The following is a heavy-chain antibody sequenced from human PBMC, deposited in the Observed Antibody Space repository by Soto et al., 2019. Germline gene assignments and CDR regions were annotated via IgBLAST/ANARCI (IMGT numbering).Heavy chain of an antibody. Sequence: GGSLRLSCAASGFTFSSYSMNWVRQAPGKGLEWVSSISSTSSYIYYAGSVKGRFTIPRDNAKNSLYLQMNSLRAEDTAVYYCARDSQKPLYGMDVWGQGTTVTVSS. CDR2: ISSTSSYI. CDR3: ARDSQKPLYGMDV. J-gene: IGHJ6*02. V-gene: IGHV3-21*01. CDR1: GFTFSSYS.